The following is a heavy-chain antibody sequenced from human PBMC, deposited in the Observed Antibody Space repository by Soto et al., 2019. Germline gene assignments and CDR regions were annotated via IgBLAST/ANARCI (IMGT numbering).Heavy chain of an antibody. CDR2: ISSDGSTT. CDR3: ASLYSSGWARDH. CDR1: GFTFSSSW. J-gene: IGHJ4*02. V-gene: IGHV3-74*01. Sequence: PGGSLRLSCAASGFTFSSSWMHWVRQAPGKGLVWVSRISSDGSTTNYADSVKGRFTVSRDNAKSTLYLQMENLRAEDTAVYYCASLYSSGWARDHWGPGTLVTVSS. D-gene: IGHD6-19*01.